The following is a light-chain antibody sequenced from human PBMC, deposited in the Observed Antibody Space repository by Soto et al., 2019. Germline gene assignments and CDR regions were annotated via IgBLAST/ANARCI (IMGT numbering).Light chain of an antibody. CDR3: TSYAGGNNV. CDR2: EVN. V-gene: IGLV2-8*01. J-gene: IGLJ1*01. Sequence: QSALTQPPSASGSPGQSVTISCTGTSSDGGGYNYVSWYQQNPGKVPKLMIYEVNKRPSGVPDRFSGSKSGNTASLTFSGHQAEDEADYYCTSYAGGNNVFGTGTKVTVL. CDR1: SSDGGGYNY.